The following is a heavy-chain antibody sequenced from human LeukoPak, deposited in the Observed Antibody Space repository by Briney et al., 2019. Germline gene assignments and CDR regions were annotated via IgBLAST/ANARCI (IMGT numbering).Heavy chain of an antibody. V-gene: IGHV3-23*01. CDR1: GFTFSSYA. Sequence: TGGSLRLSCAASGFTFSSYAMSWVRQAPGKGLEWVSGISGSGGSTYYADSVKGRFTISKDNSKNTLYLQMNSLRAEDTAVYYCARDLYVDIVAPSGMDVWGQGTTVTVSS. CDR2: ISGSGGST. CDR3: ARDLYVDIVAPSGMDV. D-gene: IGHD5-12*01. J-gene: IGHJ6*02.